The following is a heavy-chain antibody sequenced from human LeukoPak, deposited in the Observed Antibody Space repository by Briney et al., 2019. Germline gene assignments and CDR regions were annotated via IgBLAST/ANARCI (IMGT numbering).Heavy chain of an antibody. Sequence: GGSLRLSCAASGFTFTNYWMSWVRQAPGKGLEWVANIKQDGSEKYYVDSVKGRFTISRDNAKNLLYLQMNSLRAEDTALYYCARHFYCSGSSCYSFSMDVWGQGTTVTVSS. CDR1: GFTFTNYW. CDR3: ARHFYCSGSSCYSFSMDV. J-gene: IGHJ6*02. D-gene: IGHD2-15*01. CDR2: IKQDGSEK. V-gene: IGHV3-7*01.